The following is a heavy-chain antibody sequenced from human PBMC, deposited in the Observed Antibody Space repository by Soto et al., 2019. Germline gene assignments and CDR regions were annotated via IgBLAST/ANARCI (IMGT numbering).Heavy chain of an antibody. CDR2: ISGSGGST. CDR3: AKAEVFVVVPAAIWGDGYYYGMAV. Sequence: GGSLRLSCAASGFTFSSYSMNWVRQAPGKGLEWVSAISGSGGSTYYADSVKSRFTISRDNSKNTLYLQMNSLRAEDTAVYYCAKAEVFVVVPAAIWGDGYYYGMAVWGQGTTVTVSS. V-gene: IGHV3-23*01. D-gene: IGHD2-2*02. J-gene: IGHJ6*02. CDR1: GFTFSSYS.